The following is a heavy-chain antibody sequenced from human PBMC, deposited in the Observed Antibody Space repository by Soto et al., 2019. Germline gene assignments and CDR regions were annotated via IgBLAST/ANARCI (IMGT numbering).Heavy chain of an antibody. CDR1: GFTFRSYW. CDR2: INQELSVK. Sequence: PGGSLRLSCAASGFTFRSYWMIWVRQAPVKGLECVANINQELSVKYCVDAVKGRFTVSGYSAENSLYLRMNSLRAEYTAVYYCAKVSYQRWSIDYWGQGTLVTVSS. D-gene: IGHD3-16*02. V-gene: IGHV3-7*01. CDR3: AKVSYQRWSIDY. J-gene: IGHJ4*02.